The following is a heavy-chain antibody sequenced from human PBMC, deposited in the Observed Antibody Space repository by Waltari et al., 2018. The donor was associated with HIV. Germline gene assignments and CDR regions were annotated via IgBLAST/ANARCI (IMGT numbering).Heavy chain of an antibody. J-gene: IGHJ6*02. CDR1: GIPFDDYA. V-gene: IGHV3-9*01. CDR2: ISWNSGDI. CDR3: VKDGASTIFGVLNGMDV. D-gene: IGHD3-3*01. Sequence: EVQLVESGGGSVQPGRSLRLSCTASGIPFDDYAMHWVRPPPGKGLEWVSGISWNSGDIAYADSVKGRFTISRDNTKNSLFLQMNSVRVEDTALYYCVKDGASTIFGVLNGMDVWGQGTTVTVSS.